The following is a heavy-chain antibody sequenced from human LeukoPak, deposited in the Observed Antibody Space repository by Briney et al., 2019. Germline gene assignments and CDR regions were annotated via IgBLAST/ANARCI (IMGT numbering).Heavy chain of an antibody. D-gene: IGHD1-1*01. J-gene: IGHJ5*02. CDR1: GFTFSSYA. CDR2: ISSSSSYI. CDR3: AVYNWNDGGFDP. Sequence: PGGSLRLSCAASGFTFSSYAMSWVRQAPGKGLEWVSSISSSSSYIYYADSVKGRFTISRDNAKNSLYLQMNSLRAEDTAVYYCAVYNWNDGGFDPWGQGTLVTVSS. V-gene: IGHV3-21*01.